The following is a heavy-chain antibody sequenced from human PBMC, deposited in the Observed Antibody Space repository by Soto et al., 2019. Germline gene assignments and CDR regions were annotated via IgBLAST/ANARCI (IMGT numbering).Heavy chain of an antibody. V-gene: IGHV4-39*01. CDR2: IYNSGNT. J-gene: IGHJ6*03. CDR3: AGGGSIVVATRRLMDV. D-gene: IGHD3-22*01. CDR1: GGSINSSNNL. Sequence: PSETLSLTCSFSGGSINSSNNLWGWIRQPPGKGLAWIGSIYNSGNTNYNPSLKTRVTLSVDTPKNQFSLKLSSVTAADTAFYYCAGGGSIVVATRRLMDVWGKGTTVTVSS.